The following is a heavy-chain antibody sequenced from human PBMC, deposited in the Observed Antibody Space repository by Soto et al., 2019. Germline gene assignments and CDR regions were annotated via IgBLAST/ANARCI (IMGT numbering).Heavy chain of an antibody. CDR1: GFSFSSFW. D-gene: IGHD4-17*01. CDR3: VRGYSDYTDYFDY. V-gene: IGHV3-7*03. Sequence: EVQLVESGGGLVQPGGSLRLSCTTSGFSFSSFWMIWVRQAPGKGLEWVAIIKQDGSEKHYVDSVKGRFTVSRDNAEKSLYLQMDSLRPDDTAVYSCVRGYSDYTDYFDYWGQGDLVTVSS. CDR2: IKQDGSEK. J-gene: IGHJ4*02.